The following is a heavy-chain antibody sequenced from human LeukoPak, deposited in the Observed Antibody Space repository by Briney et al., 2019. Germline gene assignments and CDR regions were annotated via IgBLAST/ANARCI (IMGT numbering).Heavy chain of an antibody. CDR1: GFTFNIYS. V-gene: IGHV3-48*02. CDR2: ITSDTRTI. CDR3: ARSVEGNFDY. J-gene: IGHJ4*02. Sequence: GGSLRLSCAASGFTFNIYSMNWVRQAPGKGLEWVSHITSDTRTIYYADSVRGRFTISRDNAKNSLYLQMNSLRDEDTAVYYCARSVEGNFDYWGRGTLVTVSS.